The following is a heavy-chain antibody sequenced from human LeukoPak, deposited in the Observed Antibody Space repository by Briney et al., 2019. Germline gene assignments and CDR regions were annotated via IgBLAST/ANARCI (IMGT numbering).Heavy chain of an antibody. CDR3: AKDNRSWLDY. CDR1: GFTFSSNW. V-gene: IGHV3-7*03. Sequence: GSLRLSCAASGFTFSSNWMSWVRQAPGKGLEWVGNIKQDGSEIYYVDSVKGRFTISRDNAKNSLYLHMNSLRAEDTALYYCAKDNRSWLDYWGQGTLVTVSS. CDR2: IKQDGSEI. J-gene: IGHJ4*02. D-gene: IGHD6-13*01.